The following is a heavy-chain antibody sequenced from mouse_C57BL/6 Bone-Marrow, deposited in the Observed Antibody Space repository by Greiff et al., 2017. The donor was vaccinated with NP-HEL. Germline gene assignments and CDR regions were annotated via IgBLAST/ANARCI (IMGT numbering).Heavy chain of an antibody. V-gene: IGHV1-66*01. CDR3: AKEDGRDWYFDV. CDR1: GYSFTSYY. CDR2: IYPGSGNT. J-gene: IGHJ1*03. Sequence: VQLQESGPELVKPGASVKISCKASGYSFTSYYIHWVKQRPGQGLEWIGWIYPGSGNTKYNEKFKGKATLTADTSSSTAYMQLSSLTSEDSAVYYCAKEDGRDWYFDVWGTGTTVTVSS.